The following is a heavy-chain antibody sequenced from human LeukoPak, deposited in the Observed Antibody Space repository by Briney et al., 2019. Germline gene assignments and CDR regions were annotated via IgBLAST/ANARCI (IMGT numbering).Heavy chain of an antibody. Sequence: SETLSLTCTVSGGSISSYYWSWIRQPPGKGLEWIGYIYYSGSTNYNPSLKSRVTISVDTSKNQFSLKLSSVTAADTAVYYCARDCSSTSCYTGMDAWGQGTTVTVSS. CDR1: GGSISSYY. V-gene: IGHV4-59*01. J-gene: IGHJ6*02. CDR3: ARDCSSTSCYTGMDA. D-gene: IGHD2-2*02. CDR2: IYYSGST.